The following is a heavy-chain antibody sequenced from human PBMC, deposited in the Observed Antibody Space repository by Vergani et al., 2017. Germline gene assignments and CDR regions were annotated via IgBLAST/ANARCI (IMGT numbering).Heavy chain of an antibody. CDR2: IKQDGSEK. J-gene: IGHJ4*02. Sequence: EVQLLESGGGLVQPGGSLRLSCAASGFTFSSYAMSWVRQAPGKGLEWVANIKQDGSEKYYVDSVKGRFTISRDNAKNSLYLQMNSLRAEDTAVYYCARLEGSYYFDYWGQGTLVTVSS. CDR3: ARLEGSYYFDY. V-gene: IGHV3-7*01. D-gene: IGHD1-26*01. CDR1: GFTFSSYA.